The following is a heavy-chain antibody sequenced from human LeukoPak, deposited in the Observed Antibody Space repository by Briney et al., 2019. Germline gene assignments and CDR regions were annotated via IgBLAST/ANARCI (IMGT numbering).Heavy chain of an antibody. Sequence: PGGSLRLSCAASGFTFSSYAMHWVRQAPGKGLEYVSAISSNGGSTYYANSVKGRFTISRDNSKNTLYLQMGSLRAEDMAVYYCARARNKPPENYFDYWGQGTLVTVSS. CDR2: ISSNGGST. J-gene: IGHJ4*02. D-gene: IGHD5-24*01. CDR1: GFTFSSYA. V-gene: IGHV3-64*01. CDR3: ARARNKPPENYFDY.